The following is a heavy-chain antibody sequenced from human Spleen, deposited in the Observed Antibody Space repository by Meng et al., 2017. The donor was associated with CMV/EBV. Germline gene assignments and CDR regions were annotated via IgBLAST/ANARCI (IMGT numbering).Heavy chain of an antibody. D-gene: IGHD2-21*02. CDR1: GGSISSSNL. CDR3: ARIERRRILEDCGSDCSTTDY. Sequence: QVQLQESGPGLVKPSGTLSLTLAVSGGSISSSNLWTWVRQVPGKGVAWIGEIYHSGSTNYNPSLKSRVTISVDKFKNQFSLKLGSVTAADTAVYYCARIERRRILEDCGSDCSTTDYWGQGTLVTVSS. CDR2: IYHSGST. J-gene: IGHJ4*02. V-gene: IGHV4-4*02.